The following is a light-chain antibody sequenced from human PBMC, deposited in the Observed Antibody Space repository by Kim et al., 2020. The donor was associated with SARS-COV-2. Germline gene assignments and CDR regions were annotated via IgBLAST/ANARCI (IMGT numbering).Light chain of an antibody. CDR3: LQYVSSLWT. J-gene: IGKJ1*01. CDR2: GAF. CDR1: QVITKNY. Sequence: SPGERATLSCRASQVITKNYLIWYQQKPGQAPRVLIYGAFSRATGTPDRFSGSGSGTDVTLTISRLEPEDFAVYYCLQYVSSLWTFGQGTKVDIK. V-gene: IGKV3-20*01.